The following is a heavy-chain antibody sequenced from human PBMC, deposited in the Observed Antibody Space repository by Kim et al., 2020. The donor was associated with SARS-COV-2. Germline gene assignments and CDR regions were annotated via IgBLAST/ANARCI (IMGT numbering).Heavy chain of an antibody. CDR3: ARERDYGCNSADFDY. D-gene: IGHD4-17*01. Sequence: SQTLSLTCAISGDSVSSNSAAWNWIRQSPSRGLEWLGRTYYRSKWSNDYAVSVRSRITINPDTSKNQFSLQLNSVTPEDTAVYYCARERDYGCNSADFDYWGQGTLVTVSS. CDR2: TYYRSKWSN. V-gene: IGHV6-1*01. CDR1: GDSVSSNSAA. J-gene: IGHJ4*02.